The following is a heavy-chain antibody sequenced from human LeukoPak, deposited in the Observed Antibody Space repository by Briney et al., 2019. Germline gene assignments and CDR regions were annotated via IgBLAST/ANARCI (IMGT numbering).Heavy chain of an antibody. V-gene: IGHV3-48*03. D-gene: IGHD4-17*01. CDR2: IGSSGSTV. CDR1: GFSFSSYE. J-gene: IGHJ3*02. Sequence: GGSLRLSCAASGFSFSSYEINWVSQAPGKGLEWVSYIGSSGSTVYYADSVKGRFTISRDNAKKSLYLQMNSLRDEDTAVYYCARDTLLYADSPDAFDMWGQGTMVTVSS. CDR3: ARDTLLYADSPDAFDM.